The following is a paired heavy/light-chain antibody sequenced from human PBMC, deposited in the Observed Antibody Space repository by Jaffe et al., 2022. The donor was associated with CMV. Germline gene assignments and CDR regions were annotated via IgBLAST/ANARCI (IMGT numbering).Light chain of an antibody. J-gene: IGKJ5*01. CDR3: QQYGSSLIA. V-gene: IGKV3-20*01. CDR2: GAS. CDR1: QSVSSTY. Sequence: EIVLTQSPGTLSLSPGDRATLSCRASQSVSSTYLAWYQQKPGQAPRLLIYGASSRATGIPDKFSGSGSGTDFTLTISRLEPEDFAVYYCQQYGSSLIAFAQGTRLEIK.
Heavy chain of an antibody. CDR2: INSDGGNT. V-gene: IGHV3-74*01. D-gene: IGHD3-10*02. CDR3: ARDIGLFAQYGMDV. Sequence: EVQLVESGGGLVQPGGSLRLSCAASGFSFTNYWMHWVRQAPGKGLVWVSRINSDGGNTIYADSVKGRFTISRDNAKNTLYLQMNSLRAEDTAVYFCARDIGLFAQYGMDVWGQGTTVTVSS. J-gene: IGHJ6*02. CDR1: GFSFTNYW.